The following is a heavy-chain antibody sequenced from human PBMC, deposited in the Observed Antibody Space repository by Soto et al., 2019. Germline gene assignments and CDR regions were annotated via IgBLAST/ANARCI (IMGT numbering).Heavy chain of an antibody. V-gene: IGHV4-59*01. J-gene: IGHJ6*02. D-gene: IGHD1-26*01. CDR3: ASGKLYSGSYYRERYYYYYGMDV. Sequence: ETLSLTCTVSGGSISSYYWSWIRQPPGKGLEWIGYIYYSGSTNYNPSLKSQVTISVDTSKNQFSLKLSSVTAADTAVYYCASGKLYSGSYYRERYYYYYGMDVWGQGTTVTVSS. CDR1: GGSISSYY. CDR2: IYYSGST.